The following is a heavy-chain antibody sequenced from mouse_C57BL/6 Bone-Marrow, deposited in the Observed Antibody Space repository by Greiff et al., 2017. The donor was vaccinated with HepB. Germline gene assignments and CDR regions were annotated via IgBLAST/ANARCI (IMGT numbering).Heavy chain of an antibody. CDR3: ARDFPFCYYAMDY. CDR1: GYAFTNYL. CDR2: INPGSGGT. V-gene: IGHV1-54*01. Sequence: QVQLKESGAELVRPGTSVKVSCKASGYAFTNYLIEWVKQRPGQGLEWIGVINPGSGGTNYNEKFKGKATLTADKSSSTAYMQLSSLTSEDSAVYFCARDFPFCYYAMDYWGQGTSVTVSS. J-gene: IGHJ4*01.